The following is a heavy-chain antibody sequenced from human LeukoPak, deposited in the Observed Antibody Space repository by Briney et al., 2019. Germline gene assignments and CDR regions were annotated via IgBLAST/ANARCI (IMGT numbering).Heavy chain of an antibody. CDR2: IHTSGST. J-gene: IGHJ4*02. CDR3: ARDPHVAVAGYDY. CDR1: GGSISSGGYS. Sequence: SETLSLTCTVSGGSISSGGYSWSRIRQPAGKGLEWIGHIHTSGSTNYNPSLKSRVTISVDTSKNQFSLELYSVTAADTAVYYCARDPHVAVAGYDYWGRGTLVTVSS. V-gene: IGHV4-61*09. D-gene: IGHD6-19*01.